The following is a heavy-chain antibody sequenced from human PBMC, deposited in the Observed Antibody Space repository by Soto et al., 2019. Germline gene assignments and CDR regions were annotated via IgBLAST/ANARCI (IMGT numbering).Heavy chain of an antibody. CDR3: ARELSGSGKEYYCYYLDG. CDR1: GFTFSSYA. J-gene: IGHJ6*03. Sequence: GGSLRLSCAASGFTFSSYAMSWVRQAPGKGLEWVSAISGSGGSTYYADSVKGRFTISRDNSKNTLYLQMNSLRAEDTAVYYCARELSGSGKEYYCYYLDGWGKGTTVTV. CDR2: ISGSGGST. V-gene: IGHV3-23*01. D-gene: IGHD6-13*01.